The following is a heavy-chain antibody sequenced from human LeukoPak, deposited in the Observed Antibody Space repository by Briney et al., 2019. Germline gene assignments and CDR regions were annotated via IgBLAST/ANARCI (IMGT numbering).Heavy chain of an antibody. CDR3: ARPPHYYDTSGYSV. CDR2: IYYSGST. D-gene: IGHD3-22*01. Sequence: SETLSLTCTVSGGSISSYYWSWIRQPPGKGLEWIGYIYYSGSTNYNPSLKSRVTISVDTSKNQFSLKLSSVTAADTAVYYCARPPHYYDTSGYSVWGQGTLVTVSS. CDR1: GGSISSYY. J-gene: IGHJ4*02. V-gene: IGHV4-59*01.